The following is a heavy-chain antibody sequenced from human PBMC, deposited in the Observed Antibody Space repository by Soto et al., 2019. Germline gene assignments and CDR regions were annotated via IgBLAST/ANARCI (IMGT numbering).Heavy chain of an antibody. J-gene: IGHJ6*02. CDR2: ISSSGGST. V-gene: IGHV3-23*01. Sequence: EVQLLESGGGLVQPGGSLRLSCAASGFTFNNYAMSWVRQAPGKGLEWVSTISSSGGSTYYADSVKGRFTISRDNSKNTLYMPLNRLRAEGMAVYYCAKERWEGDGMDVWGHGTTVTVSS. D-gene: IGHD1-26*01. CDR3: AKERWEGDGMDV. CDR1: GFTFNNYA.